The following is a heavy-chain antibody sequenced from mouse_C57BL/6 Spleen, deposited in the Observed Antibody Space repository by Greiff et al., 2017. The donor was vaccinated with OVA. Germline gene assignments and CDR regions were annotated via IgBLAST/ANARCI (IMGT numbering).Heavy chain of an antibody. J-gene: IGHJ3*01. CDR1: GYTFTDYN. D-gene: IGHD2-4*01. CDR3: ARPFYDYDVGFAY. V-gene: IGHV1-22*01. CDR2: INPNNGGT. Sequence: VQLKQSGPELVKPGASVKMSCKASGYTFTDYNMHWVKQSHGKSLEWIGYINPNNGGTSYNQKFKGKATLTVNKSSSTAYMELHSLTSEDSAVYYCARPFYDYDVGFAYWGQGTLVTVSA.